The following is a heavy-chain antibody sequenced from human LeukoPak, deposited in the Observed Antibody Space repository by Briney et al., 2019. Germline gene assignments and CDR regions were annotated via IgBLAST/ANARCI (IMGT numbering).Heavy chain of an antibody. D-gene: IGHD4-23*01. V-gene: IGHV4-31*03. J-gene: IGHJ4*02. CDR1: GGSISSGAYY. CDR2: IYYSGST. Sequence: SETLSLTCTVSGGSISSGAYYWSWIRQHPGKGLVWIGYIYYSGSTYYNPSLWSRVTISVDTSKNQFSLKLSSVTAADTAVYYCARGGNSKASDYWGQGTLVTVSS. CDR3: ARGGNSKASDY.